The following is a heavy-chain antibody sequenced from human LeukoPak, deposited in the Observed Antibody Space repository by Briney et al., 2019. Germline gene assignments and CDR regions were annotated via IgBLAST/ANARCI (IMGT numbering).Heavy chain of an antibody. V-gene: IGHV1-46*01. CDR2: INPSGGST. Sequence: PWASVKVSCKASGYTFTSYYMHWVRQAPGQGLEWMEIINPSGGSTSYAQKFQGRVTMTRDMSTSTVYMELSSLRSEDTAVYYCARDRQDSSGWTDKLDYWGQGTLVTVSS. D-gene: IGHD6-19*01. CDR3: ARDRQDSSGWTDKLDY. CDR1: GYTFTSYY. J-gene: IGHJ4*02.